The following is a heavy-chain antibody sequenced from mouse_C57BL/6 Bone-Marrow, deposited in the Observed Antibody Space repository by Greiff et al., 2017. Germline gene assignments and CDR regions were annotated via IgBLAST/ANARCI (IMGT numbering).Heavy chain of an antibody. J-gene: IGHJ4*01. D-gene: IGHD2-4*01. CDR3: ARSRYYDFSYAMDY. Sequence: VKLVESGAELVRPGTSVKMSCKASGYTFTNYWIGWAKQRPGHGLEWIGDIYPGGGYTNYNEKFKGKATLTADKSSSTAYMQFSSLTSEDSDIYYCARSRYYDFSYAMDYWGQGTSVTVSS. CDR2: IYPGGGYT. CDR1: GYTFTNYW. V-gene: IGHV1-63*01.